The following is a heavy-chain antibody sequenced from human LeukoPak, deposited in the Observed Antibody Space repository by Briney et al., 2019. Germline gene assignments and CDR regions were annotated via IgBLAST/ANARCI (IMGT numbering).Heavy chain of an antibody. CDR1: GFTFSSYA. D-gene: IGHD4-17*01. Sequence: GGSLRLSCAASGFTFSSYAMRWVRQAPGKGLEWVSAISGSGGSTYYADSVKGRFTISRDNSKNTLYLQMNSLRAEDTAVYYCATTVTSGRSYYYYMDVWGKGTTVTVSS. CDR2: ISGSGGST. V-gene: IGHV3-23*01. CDR3: ATTVTSGRSYYYYMDV. J-gene: IGHJ6*03.